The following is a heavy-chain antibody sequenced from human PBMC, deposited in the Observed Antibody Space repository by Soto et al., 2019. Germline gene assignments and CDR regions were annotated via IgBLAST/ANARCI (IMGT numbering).Heavy chain of an antibody. V-gene: IGHV3-48*01. J-gene: IGHJ4*02. CDR3: ASIVAYYFDY. Sequence: GGSLRLSCAASGFTFSSYSMNWVRQAPGKGLEWVSYISSSSSTIYYADSVKGRFTISRDNAKNSLYLQMNSLRAEDTAVYYCASIVAYYFDYWGQGTLVTVSS. CDR2: ISSSSSTI. CDR1: GFTFSSYS. D-gene: IGHD3-22*01.